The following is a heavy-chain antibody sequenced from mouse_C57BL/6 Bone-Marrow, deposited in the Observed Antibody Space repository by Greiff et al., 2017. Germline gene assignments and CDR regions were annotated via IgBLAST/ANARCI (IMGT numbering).Heavy chain of an antibody. Sequence: QVQLQQPGAELVQPGASVKLSCKASGYTFTSYWMHWVKQRPGQGLEWIGMIHPNSGSTNYNEKFKSQATLTVDKSSSTAYMQIISLTSEDSAVYYCERLLRDYWGPGTTLTVSS. CDR1: GYTFTSYW. CDR2: IHPNSGST. D-gene: IGHD1-1*01. V-gene: IGHV1-64*01. J-gene: IGHJ2*01. CDR3: ERLLRDY.